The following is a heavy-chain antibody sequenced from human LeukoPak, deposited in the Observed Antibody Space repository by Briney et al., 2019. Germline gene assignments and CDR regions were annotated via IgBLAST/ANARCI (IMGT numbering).Heavy chain of an antibody. V-gene: IGHV3-23*01. Sequence: GGSLRLSCAASRFTFSTYAMSWVRQAPGKGLEWVSAISGSGGRTYYADSVKGRFTISRDNSKNTLYLQMNSLRAEDTAVYYCAKERLSSGYFDYWGQGTLVTVSS. CDR2: ISGSGGRT. J-gene: IGHJ4*02. CDR3: AKERLSSGYFDY. CDR1: RFTFSTYA. D-gene: IGHD3-22*01.